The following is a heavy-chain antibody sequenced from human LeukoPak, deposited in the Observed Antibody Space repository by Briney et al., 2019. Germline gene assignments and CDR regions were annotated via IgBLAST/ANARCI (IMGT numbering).Heavy chain of an antibody. V-gene: IGHV4-30-4*01. J-gene: IGHJ3*02. CDR2: IYYSGST. CDR1: GGSISSGDHY. Sequence: PSQTLSLTCSVSGGSISSGDHYWSWIRQPPGKGLEWIGYIYYSGSTYYNPSLKSRVTISVDTSKNQFSLKLSSVTAADTAVYYCARHWGSNYYDSSVHDAFDIWGQGTMVTVSS. D-gene: IGHD3-22*01. CDR3: ARHWGSNYYDSSVHDAFDI.